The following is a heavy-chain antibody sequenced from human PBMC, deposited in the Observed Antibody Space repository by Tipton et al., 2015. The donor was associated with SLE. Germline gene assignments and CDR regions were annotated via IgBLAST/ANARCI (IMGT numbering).Heavy chain of an antibody. CDR2: IYHSGTT. J-gene: IGHJ4*02. Sequence: PGLVKPSETLSLTCSVSGYSISSDYYWGWIRQPPGKPLEWTGSIYHSGTTYYNPSLKSRVTISVDTSKNHFSLDLNSVTAADTAVYYCARGGITMFGLVTSDYWGQGAMVTVSS. CDR3: ARGGITMFGLVTSDY. CDR1: GYSISSDYY. V-gene: IGHV4-38-2*02. D-gene: IGHD3-3*01.